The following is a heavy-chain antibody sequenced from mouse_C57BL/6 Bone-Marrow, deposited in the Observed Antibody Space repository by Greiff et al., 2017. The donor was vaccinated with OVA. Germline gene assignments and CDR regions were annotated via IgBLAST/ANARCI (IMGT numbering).Heavy chain of an antibody. CDR2: ISSGGSYT. Sequence: EVKLMESGGDLVKPGGSLKLSCAASGFTFSSYGMSWVRQTPDQRLEWVATISSGGSYTYYPDSVKGRFPIPRDNAKNTLYLQMSSLTSEDTAMYDCSRRGTTVPFAYWGQGTLVTVSA. CDR3: SRRGTTVPFAY. J-gene: IGHJ3*01. V-gene: IGHV5-6*02. D-gene: IGHD1-1*01. CDR1: GFTFSSYG.